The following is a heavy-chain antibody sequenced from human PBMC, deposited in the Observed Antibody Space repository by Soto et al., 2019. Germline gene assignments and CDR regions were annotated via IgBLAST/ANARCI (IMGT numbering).Heavy chain of an antibody. CDR3: ARDPYDYVWGSYRLPYYYYYGMDV. D-gene: IGHD3-16*02. CDR2: INPNSGCT. Sequence: ASVKVSFKASGYTFTGYYMHWLRQAPGQGLEWMGWINPNSGCTNYAQKFQGRVTMTRDTSISTAYMELSRLRSDDTAVYYCARDPYDYVWGSYRLPYYYYYGMDVWGQGTTVTVSS. J-gene: IGHJ6*02. V-gene: IGHV1-2*02. CDR1: GYTFTGYY.